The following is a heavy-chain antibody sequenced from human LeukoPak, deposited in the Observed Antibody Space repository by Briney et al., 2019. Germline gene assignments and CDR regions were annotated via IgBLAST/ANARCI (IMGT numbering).Heavy chain of an antibody. V-gene: IGHV3-7*01. CDR1: GFTFSAYR. J-gene: IGHJ4*02. D-gene: IGHD1-14*01. CDR3: PRELVPGISGYYFDY. CDR2: IKQDESAK. Sequence: SGGSLSLSCAASGFTFSAYRMICVRVAPGKRLEGVASIKQDESAKYYVDSVKGRFTISRDSDNNLLYLQMNSLRAEDTAVYSCPRELVPGISGYYFDYWGQGTLVTVSS.